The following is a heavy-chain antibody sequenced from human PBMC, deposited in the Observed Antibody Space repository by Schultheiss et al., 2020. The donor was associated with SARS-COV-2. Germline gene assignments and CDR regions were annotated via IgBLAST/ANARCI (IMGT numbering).Heavy chain of an antibody. V-gene: IGHV4-59*08. CDR1: GGSLSGYY. CDR3: ATGRREWTDY. J-gene: IGHJ4*02. Sequence: GSLRLSCTVSGGSLSGYYWSWIRQPPGKGLSYIGDIYYSGSTNYNPSLKSRVTISVDTSKNQFSLKLSSVTAADTAVYYCATGRREWTDYWGQGTLVTVSS. CDR2: IYYSGST. D-gene: IGHD1-14*01.